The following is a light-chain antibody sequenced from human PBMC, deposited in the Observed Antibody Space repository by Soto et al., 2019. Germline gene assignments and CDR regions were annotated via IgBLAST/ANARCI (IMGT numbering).Light chain of an antibody. CDR3: MQGLRTPLT. J-gene: IGKJ4*01. Sequence: DVVMTQSPLSLPVTPGAPASISCSSSQSLLDSNGYNYLDRYLQKPGQSPQLLISLGSKRAYGVPDRFSGSGSGTEFTLKISRVEAEDVGIYYCMQGLRTPLTFGGGTKVEIK. V-gene: IGKV2-28*01. CDR1: QSLLDSNGYNY. CDR2: LGS.